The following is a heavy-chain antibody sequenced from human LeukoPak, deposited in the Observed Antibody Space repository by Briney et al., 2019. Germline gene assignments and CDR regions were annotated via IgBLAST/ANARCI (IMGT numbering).Heavy chain of an antibody. J-gene: IGHJ4*02. CDR2: INPNSGGT. CDR1: GYTFTGYY. D-gene: IGHD3-16*02. CDR3: AREMGIYDYVWGSYRPIRGGFDY. Sequence: ASVKVSCKASGYTFTGYYMHWVRQAPGQGLEWMGWINPNSGGTNYAQKFQGRVTMTRDTSISTAYMELSRLRSDDTAVYYCAREMGIYDYVWGSYRPIRGGFDYWGQGTLVTVSS. V-gene: IGHV1-2*02.